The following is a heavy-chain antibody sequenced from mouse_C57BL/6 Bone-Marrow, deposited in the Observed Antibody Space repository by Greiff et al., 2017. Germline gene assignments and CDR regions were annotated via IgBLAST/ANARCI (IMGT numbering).Heavy chain of an antibody. Sequence: VQLQQSGPELVKPGASVKMSCKASGYTFTDYYMHWVKQKPGKGLEWIGEIYPGSGNTYYNEKFKGKATLTADTSSSTAYMQLSSLTSVASAVYFCAGKHPYGNYGFAYWGQGTLVTVSA. CDR1: YTFTDYYM. CDR2: YPGSGNTY. CDR3: GKHPYGNYGFAY. J-gene: IGHJ3*01. D-gene: IGHD2-1*01. V-gene: IGHV1-83*01.